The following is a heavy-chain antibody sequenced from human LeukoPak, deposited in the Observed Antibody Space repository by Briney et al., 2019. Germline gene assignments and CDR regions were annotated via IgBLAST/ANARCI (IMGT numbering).Heavy chain of an antibody. CDR2: IYTSGST. D-gene: IGHD3-3*01. CDR3: ARLSQFGVLRFSYYMDV. Sequence: PSETLSLTCTVSGGSISSGSYYWSWIRQPAGKGLEWLGRIYTSGSTNYNPSLKSRVTISVDTSKNQFSLKLSSVTAADTAVYYCARLSQFGVLRFSYYMDVWGKGTTVTVSS. J-gene: IGHJ6*03. V-gene: IGHV4-61*02. CDR1: GGSISSGSYY.